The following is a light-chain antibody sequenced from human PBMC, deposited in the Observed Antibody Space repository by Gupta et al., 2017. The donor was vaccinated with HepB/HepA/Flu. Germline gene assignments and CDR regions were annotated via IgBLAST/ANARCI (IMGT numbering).Light chain of an antibody. CDR1: QAIGDW. Sequence: DIQMTQPPSTLSASVGDRVTITCRASQAIGDWFVWCQQKTGRAPHPLMYKVSTLQSGVPSRFSGSRSDTEFTLTISSRQPDDFATYYCQQYHSFPLTFGGGTKVE. CDR2: KVS. J-gene: IGKJ4*01. CDR3: QQYHSFPLT. V-gene: IGKV1-5*03.